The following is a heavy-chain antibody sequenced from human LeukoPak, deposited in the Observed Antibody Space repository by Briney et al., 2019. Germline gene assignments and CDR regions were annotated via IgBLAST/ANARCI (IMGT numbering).Heavy chain of an antibody. Sequence: SETLSLTCTVSGGSISSSSYYWGWIRQPPGTGLEWIGSIYYSGSTYYNPSLKSRVTISVDTSKNQFSLKLSSVTAADTAVYYCARVLVGNRDYYDSSGPGYYHYMDVWGKGTTVTVSS. J-gene: IGHJ6*03. CDR1: GGSISSSSYY. V-gene: IGHV4-39*01. D-gene: IGHD3-22*01. CDR2: IYYSGST. CDR3: ARVLVGNRDYYDSSGPGYYHYMDV.